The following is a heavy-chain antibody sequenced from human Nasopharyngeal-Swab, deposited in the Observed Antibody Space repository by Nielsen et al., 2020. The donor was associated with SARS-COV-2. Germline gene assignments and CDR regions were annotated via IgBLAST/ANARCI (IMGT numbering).Heavy chain of an antibody. CDR3: TRYCSTTSCPRGFDY. V-gene: IGHV3-7*01. CDR1: GFTFSSYW. CDR2: IKRGGTQQ. J-gene: IGHJ4*02. Sequence: GESLKISCAASGFTFSSYWMSWVRQAPGKGLEWVAHIKRGGTQQYYVDSVKGRFTISRDNAKNSLYLQMNSLRADDTAVYYCTRYCSTTSCPRGFDYWGQGTLVTVSS. D-gene: IGHD2-2*01.